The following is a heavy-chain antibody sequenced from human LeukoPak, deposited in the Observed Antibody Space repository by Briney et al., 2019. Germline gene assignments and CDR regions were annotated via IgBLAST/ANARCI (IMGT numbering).Heavy chain of an antibody. CDR2: INTNSGGT. CDR1: GYTFTGYY. J-gene: IGHJ4*02. Sequence: ASVKVSCKASGYTFTGYYMQWVRHAPGHGLEWMGGINTNSGGTNYAQKFQGRVTMTRDTSISTAYMELSRLRSDDTAGYYWAREEAGATARWGQGTLVTVSS. CDR3: AREEAGATAR. V-gene: IGHV1-2*02. D-gene: IGHD1-26*01.